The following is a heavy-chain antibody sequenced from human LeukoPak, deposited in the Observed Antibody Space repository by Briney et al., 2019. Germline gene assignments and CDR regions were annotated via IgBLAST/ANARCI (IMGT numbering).Heavy chain of an antibody. Sequence: SETLSLTCAVYGGSFSGYYWSWIRQPPGKGLEWIGEINHSGSTNYNPSLKSRVTIPVDTSKNQFSLKLSSVTAADTAVYYCAREDTAMVTGVDYWGQGTLVTVSS. V-gene: IGHV4-34*01. D-gene: IGHD5-18*01. CDR1: GGSFSGYY. J-gene: IGHJ4*02. CDR2: INHSGST. CDR3: AREDTAMVTGVDY.